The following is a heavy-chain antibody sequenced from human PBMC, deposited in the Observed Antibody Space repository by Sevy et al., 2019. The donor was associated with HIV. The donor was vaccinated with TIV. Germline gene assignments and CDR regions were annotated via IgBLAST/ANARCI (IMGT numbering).Heavy chain of an antibody. J-gene: IGHJ4*02. CDR1: GFSFSHYA. V-gene: IGHV3-30-3*01. Sequence: GGSQRLSCAVSGFSFSHYAFHWVRQAPGKGLEWVSLISYDRTYKYYADSVKGRFTISRDNSKNTLYLQMNSLRGNDTAVYYCARVAVSYCTNDCYHRFDYWGPGALVTVSS. D-gene: IGHD2-8*01. CDR2: ISYDRTYK. CDR3: ARVAVSYCTNDCYHRFDY.